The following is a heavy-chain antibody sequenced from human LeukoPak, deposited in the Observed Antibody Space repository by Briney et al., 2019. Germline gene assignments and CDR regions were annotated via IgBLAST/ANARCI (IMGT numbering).Heavy chain of an antibody. D-gene: IGHD3-3*01. Sequence: GGSLRLSCAASGFTSSSYWMSWVRQAPGKGLEWVANIKQDGSEEYYVGSVKGRFTISRDNAKNSLYLQMNSLRAEDTAVYYCARDPLEWAKRAFDIWGQGTMVTVSS. CDR1: GFTSSSYW. CDR3: ARDPLEWAKRAFDI. J-gene: IGHJ3*02. V-gene: IGHV3-7*01. CDR2: IKQDGSEE.